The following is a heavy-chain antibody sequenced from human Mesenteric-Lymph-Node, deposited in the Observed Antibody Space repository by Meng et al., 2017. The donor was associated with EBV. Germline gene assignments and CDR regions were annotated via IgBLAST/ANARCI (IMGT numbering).Heavy chain of an antibody. D-gene: IGHD2-15*01. CDR1: GFSFSSYN. V-gene: IGHV3-21*01. CDR3: ARDGGFRYFDL. J-gene: IGHJ2*01. CDR2: ISSSSTYI. Sequence: EVQLVESGXXLVKPGGSLRLSCAASGFSFSSYNMNWVRQAPGKGLEWVSSISSSSTYIYYADSVKGRFTISRDNAKNSLYLQMNSLRAEDTAVYYCARDGGFRYFDLWGRGTLVTVSS.